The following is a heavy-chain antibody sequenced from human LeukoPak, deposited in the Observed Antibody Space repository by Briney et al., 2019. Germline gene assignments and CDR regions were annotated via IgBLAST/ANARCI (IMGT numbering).Heavy chain of an antibody. CDR2: MNPNSGNT. Sequence: RASVKVSCKASGYTFTSYYINWVRQATGQGLEWMGWMNPNSGNTGYAQKFQGRVTMTRNTSISTAYMELSSLGSEDTAVYYCAREKLGYSSTTYYYYYMDVWGKGTTVTVSS. D-gene: IGHD6-13*01. CDR1: GYTFTSYY. J-gene: IGHJ6*03. CDR3: AREKLGYSSTTYYYYYMDV. V-gene: IGHV1-8*01.